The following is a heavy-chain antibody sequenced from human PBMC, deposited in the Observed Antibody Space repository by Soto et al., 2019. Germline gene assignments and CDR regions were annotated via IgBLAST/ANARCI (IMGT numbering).Heavy chain of an antibody. CDR2: IYATGTT. Sequence: NLPETLSLTCTVSGASISGFYWSWIRKSAGKGLEWIGRIYATGTTDYNPSLKSRVMMSVDTSKKQFSLKLRSVTAADTAVYYYVRDGTKTLRDWFDPWGQGISVTVSS. CDR1: GASISGFY. CDR3: VRDGTKTLRDWFDP. V-gene: IGHV4-4*07. D-gene: IGHD1-1*01. J-gene: IGHJ5*02.